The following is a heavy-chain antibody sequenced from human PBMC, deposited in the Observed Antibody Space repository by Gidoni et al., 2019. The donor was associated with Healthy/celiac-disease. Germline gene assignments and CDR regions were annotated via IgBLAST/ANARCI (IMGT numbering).Heavy chain of an antibody. CDR3: ARVRAMDLNDAFDI. J-gene: IGHJ3*02. V-gene: IGHV3-48*02. CDR2: ISSSSSTI. Sequence: EVQLVESGGGLVQPGGSLRRSCAASGFTFSSYSMNWVRQAPGKGLEWVSYISSSSSTIYYADSVKGRFTISRDNAKNSLYLQMNSLRDEDTAVYYCARVRAMDLNDAFDIWGQGTMVTVSS. D-gene: IGHD5-18*01. CDR1: GFTFSSYS.